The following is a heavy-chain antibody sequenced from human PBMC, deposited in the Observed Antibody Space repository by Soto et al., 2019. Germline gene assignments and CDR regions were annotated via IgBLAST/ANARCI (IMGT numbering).Heavy chain of an antibody. CDR2: IDNDGGGT. Sequence: GGSLRLSCAASGFTFTNYWMHWVRQAPGKGLVWVSRIDNDGGGTSYADSVKDRFTISRDNAKNTLYLQMNSLRPEDTAIYYCGSVFEYWGQGILVTVSS. CDR1: GFTFTNYW. CDR3: GSVFEY. V-gene: IGHV3-74*01. J-gene: IGHJ4*02.